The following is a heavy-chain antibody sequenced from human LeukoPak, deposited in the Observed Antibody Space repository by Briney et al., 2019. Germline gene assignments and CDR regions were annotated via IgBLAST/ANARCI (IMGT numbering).Heavy chain of an antibody. CDR2: IYYSGTT. CDR3: ARRMGGNYPWY. D-gene: IGHD1-7*01. J-gene: IGHJ4*02. Sequence: SETLSLTCTVSGGSISNYYWNWIRQPPGKGLEWIGYIYYSGTTNYNPSLKSRVSMSVDTSKNQFSLKLSSVTAADTAVYYCARRMGGNYPWYWGQGTLVTVSP. V-gene: IGHV4-59*08. CDR1: GGSISNYY.